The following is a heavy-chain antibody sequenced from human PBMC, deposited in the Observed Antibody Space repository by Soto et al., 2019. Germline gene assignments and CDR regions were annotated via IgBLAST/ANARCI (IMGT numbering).Heavy chain of an antibody. CDR2: MNPNSGNT. Sequence: GASVKVSCKASGYTFTSYDINWVRQATRQGLEWMGWMNPNSGNTNYAQKFQDRVTITRDRSMSTAYMELSSLRSEDTAMYYCASGLGWSNFDYWGQGTLVTVSS. J-gene: IGHJ4*02. V-gene: IGHV1-8*01. CDR1: GYTFTSYD. CDR3: ASGLGWSNFDY. D-gene: IGHD7-27*01.